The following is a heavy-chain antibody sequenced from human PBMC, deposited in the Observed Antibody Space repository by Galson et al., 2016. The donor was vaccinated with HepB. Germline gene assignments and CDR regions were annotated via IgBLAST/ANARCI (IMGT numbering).Heavy chain of an antibody. CDR3: VSGGWYRNDY. D-gene: IGHD6-19*01. CDR2: IHYSGIT. J-gene: IGHJ4*02. Sequence: SETLSLTCVVSGGSIRNISWWSWVRQPPGKGLEWIGQIHYSGITSYNPSLKSRVTISVDNSKNQFSLKLSSVTAADTAVYFCVSGGWYRNDYWGQGTLVTVSS. CDR1: GGSIRNISW. V-gene: IGHV4-4*02.